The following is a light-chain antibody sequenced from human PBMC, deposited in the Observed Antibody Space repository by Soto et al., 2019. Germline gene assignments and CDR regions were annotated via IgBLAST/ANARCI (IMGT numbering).Light chain of an antibody. Sequence: QSVLTQPPSASGSPGQSVTISCTGTSSDVGGYNYVSWYQQHPGKAPKLMIYEVSKRPSGVPDRFSGSKSGNTASLTVSGLQAEDEADYSCSPYAASLFVFGPGTKLTV. V-gene: IGLV2-8*01. CDR3: SPYAASLFV. J-gene: IGLJ1*01. CDR2: EVS. CDR1: SSDVGGYNY.